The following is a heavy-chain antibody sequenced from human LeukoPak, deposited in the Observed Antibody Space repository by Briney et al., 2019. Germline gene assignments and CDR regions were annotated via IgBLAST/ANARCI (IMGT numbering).Heavy chain of an antibody. D-gene: IGHD6-13*01. J-gene: IGHJ4*02. V-gene: IGHV1-3*04. CDR3: TRGVSSWYADH. CDR1: GGTFSSYA. CDR2: INTGNGNT. Sequence: RASVKVSCKASGGTFSSYAISWVRQAPGQGLEWMGWINTGNGNTKYSQKFQGRVKMTRDTSTSTVYMELSSLTSEDTAVYYCTRGVSSWYADHWGQGTLVTVSS.